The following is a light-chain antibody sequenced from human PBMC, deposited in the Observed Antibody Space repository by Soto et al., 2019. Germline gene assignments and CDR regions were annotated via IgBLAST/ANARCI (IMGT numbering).Light chain of an antibody. CDR3: LQYDSSRT. V-gene: IGKV3-20*01. CDR1: QSVMNRF. CDR2: GTS. J-gene: IGKJ1*01. Sequence: EIVLTQSPGTLSLSPGQRVTLSCRASQSVMNRFLAWYQQKTGQAPRLLIYGTSIRAAGIPERFSGSGSGTDFTLTISRREPEDFAVYYFLQYDSSRTFGQGTKVDMK.